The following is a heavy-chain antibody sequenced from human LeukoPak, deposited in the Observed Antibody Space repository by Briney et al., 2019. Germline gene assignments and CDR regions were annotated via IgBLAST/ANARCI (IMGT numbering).Heavy chain of an antibody. CDR3: ARGWDNNDSSGYSA. CDR1: GFTFSSSA. V-gene: IGHV3-23*01. J-gene: IGHJ4*02. Sequence: PGGSLRLSCAASGFTFSSSAMSWVRQVPGKGLEWVSGISASGGSTSYADSVRGRFTISRDNSKNTLYLQMNSLRVEDTALYYCARGWDNNDSSGYSAWGQGTLVTVSS. D-gene: IGHD3-22*01. CDR2: ISASGGST.